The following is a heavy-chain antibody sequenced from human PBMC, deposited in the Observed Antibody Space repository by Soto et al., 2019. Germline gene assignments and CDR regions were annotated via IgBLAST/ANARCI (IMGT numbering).Heavy chain of an antibody. Sequence: GGSLRLSCATSGFTFNHYWMAWVRQAPGKGLEWAASIKQDGSEKFYVESVLGRFAISRDNAKNAVYLQMNSLRAEDTAVYYCATHSFDNLSAGDSWGQGTLVTVSS. V-gene: IGHV3-7*01. CDR2: IKQDGSEK. CDR3: ATHSFDNLSAGDS. J-gene: IGHJ4*02. CDR1: GFTFNHYW. D-gene: IGHD5-18*01.